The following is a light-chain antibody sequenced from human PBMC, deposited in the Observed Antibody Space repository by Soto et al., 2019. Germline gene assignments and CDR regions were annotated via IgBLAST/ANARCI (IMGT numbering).Light chain of an antibody. CDR3: HQYYSAPYT. CDR1: QNILYGSDNKNF. CDR2: WAS. Sequence: DIVMTQSPDSLAVSLGERATINCKSSQNILYGSDNKNFLAWYQQKPGQPPKLLIYWASIRESGVPDRFSGSGSGTDFTLTISSLQAEDVAVYYCHQYYSAPYTFGQGTKLEIK. V-gene: IGKV4-1*01. J-gene: IGKJ2*01.